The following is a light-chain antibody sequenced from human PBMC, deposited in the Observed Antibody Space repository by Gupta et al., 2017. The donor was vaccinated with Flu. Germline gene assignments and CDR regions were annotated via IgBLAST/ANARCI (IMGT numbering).Light chain of an antibody. CDR1: TYNIGNNY. Sequence: QSVLTQPPSTSGTPGQRVTISCSGSTYNIGNNYVFWYQQLAGAAPKLLIFRNDQRPSGVSDRFSGSRSGTSSSLVISGLRSEDEADYHCATWDDSLSEWVFGGGTRVTVL. V-gene: IGLV1-47*01. CDR2: RND. CDR3: ATWDDSLSEWV. J-gene: IGLJ3*02.